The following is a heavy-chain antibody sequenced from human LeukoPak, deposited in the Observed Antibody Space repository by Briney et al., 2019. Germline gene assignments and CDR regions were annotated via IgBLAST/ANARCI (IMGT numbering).Heavy chain of an antibody. V-gene: IGHV6-1*01. CDR1: GDSVSSNSIS. Sequence: SQTLSLTCAISGDSVSSNSISWNWFRQSPSRGLEWLGRTYYYSKWTNNYAVSVQSRITISPDTSKNQISLHLNSVTPEDTAVYYCAGRRWNGYEGNFDYWGQGALVTISS. CDR2: TYYYSKWTN. CDR3: AGRRWNGYEGNFDY. J-gene: IGHJ4*02. D-gene: IGHD5-12*01.